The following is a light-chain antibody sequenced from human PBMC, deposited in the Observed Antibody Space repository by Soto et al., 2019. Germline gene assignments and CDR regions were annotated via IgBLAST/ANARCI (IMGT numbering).Light chain of an antibody. V-gene: IGLV2-14*01. CDR3: SSYTSSITPYVV. J-gene: IGLJ2*01. CDR1: SSDVGGYNY. Sequence: QSALTQPASVSGSPGQSITISCTGTSSDVGGYNYVSWYQQHPGKAPKLMIYEVSNRPSGVSNRFSGSKSGNTASLTISGLQAEDEADYCCSSYTSSITPYVVLGGGTKRTVL. CDR2: EVS.